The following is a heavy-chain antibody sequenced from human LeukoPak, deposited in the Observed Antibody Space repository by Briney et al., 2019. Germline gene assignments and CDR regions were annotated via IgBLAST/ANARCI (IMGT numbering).Heavy chain of an antibody. D-gene: IGHD6-6*01. Sequence: APVKVSCKASGYTFTSYGISWVRQAPGQGLEWMGGIIPIFGTANYAQKFQGRVTITADESTSTAYMELSSLRSEDTAVYYCARLYSSSTPWGQGTLVTVSS. CDR1: GYTFTSYG. CDR2: IIPIFGTA. CDR3: ARLYSSSTP. J-gene: IGHJ5*02. V-gene: IGHV1-69*13.